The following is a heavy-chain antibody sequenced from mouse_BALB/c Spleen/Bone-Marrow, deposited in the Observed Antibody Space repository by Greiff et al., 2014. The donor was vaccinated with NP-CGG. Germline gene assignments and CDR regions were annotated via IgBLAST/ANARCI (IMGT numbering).Heavy chain of an antibody. Sequence: QVQLQQPGAELARPGASVKMSCKASGYTFTTYTMHWVKQRPGQGLEWIGYINPSSGYTNYNQKFKDKATLTADKSSSTAYMQLGSLTSEDSAVYFCAKRDIYYGYDGNAMDYWGQGTSVTVSS. V-gene: IGHV1-4*01. CDR1: GYTFTTYT. CDR3: AKRDIYYGYDGNAMDY. J-gene: IGHJ4*01. D-gene: IGHD2-2*01. CDR2: INPSSGYT.